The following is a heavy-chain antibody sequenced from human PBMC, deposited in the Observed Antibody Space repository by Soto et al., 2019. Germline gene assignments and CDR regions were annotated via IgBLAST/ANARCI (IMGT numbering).Heavy chain of an antibody. J-gene: IGHJ4*02. CDR3: ARATRSGSPHFDH. V-gene: IGHV1-46*01. Sequence: GASVKVSCKASGYTFTNYYMHWVRQAPGQGLEWMGIINPSGDSTSYAQEFQGRVTMTRGTSTSTLYMELSSLRSEDTAVYYCARATRSGSPHFDHWGQGTLVTVSS. CDR1: GYTFTNYY. D-gene: IGHD5-12*01. CDR2: INPSGDST.